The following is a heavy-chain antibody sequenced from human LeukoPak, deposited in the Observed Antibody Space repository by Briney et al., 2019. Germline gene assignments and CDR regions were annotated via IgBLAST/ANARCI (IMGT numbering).Heavy chain of an antibody. CDR3: ASPYSSSFDY. V-gene: IGHV4-4*08. CDR2: IYNSGSST. Sequence: SETLSLTCTVSDGSISIYYWNWIRQPPGKGLEWIGYIYNSGSSTIYNPSLQSRVTISVDTSKNQFSLKLNSVTAADTAVYYCASPYSSSFDYWGQGTLVIVSS. CDR1: DGSISIYY. D-gene: IGHD6-13*01. J-gene: IGHJ4*02.